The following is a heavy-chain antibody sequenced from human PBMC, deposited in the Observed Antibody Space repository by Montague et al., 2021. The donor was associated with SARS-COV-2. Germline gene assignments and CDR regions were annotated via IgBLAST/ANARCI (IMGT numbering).Heavy chain of an antibody. CDR3: ARTPTRPLSLDS. D-gene: IGHD6-6*01. CDR1: GGSITGLS. CDR2: VTTSGTT. V-gene: IGHV4-4*07. Sequence: SETLSFTCAVSGGSITGLSWSWVRQPAGKGLEWIGRVTTSGTTNXXPSLRSRVTMSVDTSKNQFSLNLNSVTVADTAIYYCARTPTRPLSLDSWGQGTLVTVSS. J-gene: IGHJ4*02.